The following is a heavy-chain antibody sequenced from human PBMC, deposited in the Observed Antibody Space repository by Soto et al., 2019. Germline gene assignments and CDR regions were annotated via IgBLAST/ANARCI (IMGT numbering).Heavy chain of an antibody. CDR2: IHYSGST. CDR3: AVSTGSSQYYFDI. J-gene: IGHJ4*02. Sequence: SETLSLTCTVSGGSINNYYWSWIRQSPGKGLEWIGNIHYSGSTNYNPSLKSRVTISMDTSKRHFSLNLNSVTAADTAVYYCAVSTGSSQYYFDIWGQGALVTVSS. V-gene: IGHV4-59*01. CDR1: GGSINNYY. D-gene: IGHD6-6*01.